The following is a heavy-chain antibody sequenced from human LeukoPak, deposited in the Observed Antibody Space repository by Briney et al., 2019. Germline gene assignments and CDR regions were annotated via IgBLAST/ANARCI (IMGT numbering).Heavy chain of an antibody. CDR1: GYTFTSYY. D-gene: IGHD4-23*01. CDR2: INPSGGST. V-gene: IGHV1-46*01. Sequence: ASVKVSCKASGYTFTSYYMHWVRQAPGQGLEWMGIINPSGGSTSFAQKFQGRVTMTRGMSTSTDYMELSSLRSEDTAVYYCARDNSVEDTAWWFDPWGQGTLVTVSS. CDR3: ARDNSVEDTAWWFDP. J-gene: IGHJ5*02.